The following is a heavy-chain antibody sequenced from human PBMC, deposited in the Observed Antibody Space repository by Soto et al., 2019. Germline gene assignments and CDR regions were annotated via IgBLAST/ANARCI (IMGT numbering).Heavy chain of an antibody. Sequence: QVQLVQSGAEVKTPGSSVKVSCKASGGTFNSYSISWVRQAPGQGLEWMGGIIPMFGTANYGQKFQGRVTITADESTTTAYMELRSRRPEDTAVYYCAGATGQLWGQGTLVTVSS. D-gene: IGHD3-10*01. CDR3: AGATGQL. CDR1: GGTFNSYS. CDR2: IIPMFGTA. V-gene: IGHV1-69*01. J-gene: IGHJ4*02.